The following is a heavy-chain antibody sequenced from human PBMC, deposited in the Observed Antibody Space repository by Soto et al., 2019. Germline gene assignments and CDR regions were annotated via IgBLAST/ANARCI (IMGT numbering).Heavy chain of an antibody. D-gene: IGHD6-13*01. CDR1: GGSIRTGDYY. CDR3: ARVPSSWCYYYGMDV. CDR2: VYYTGTT. V-gene: IGHV4-39*02. J-gene: IGHJ6*02. Sequence: SETLSLTCTVSGGSIRTGDYYWVWIRQTPGRGLEWIGSVYYTGTTYYTPSLQGRVTMSADTSKNTFFLELRSVTAADTAVYYCARVPSSWCYYYGMDVWGQGTTVTVSS.